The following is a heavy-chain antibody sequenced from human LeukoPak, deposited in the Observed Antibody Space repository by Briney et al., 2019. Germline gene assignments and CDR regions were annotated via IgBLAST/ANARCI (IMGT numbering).Heavy chain of an antibody. CDR2: TSYDETSK. V-gene: IGHV3-30*18. Sequence: PGGSLRLSCAASKFTFSIYGMHWVRQAPGKGLEWVAVTSYDETSKYYADSVKGRFTISRDNSKNTLYLQMNSLRAEDTAMYYCAKGSRGYLWNFDYLGQGTLVTVSS. D-gene: IGHD3-22*01. J-gene: IGHJ4*02. CDR1: KFTFSIYG. CDR3: AKGSRGYLWNFDY.